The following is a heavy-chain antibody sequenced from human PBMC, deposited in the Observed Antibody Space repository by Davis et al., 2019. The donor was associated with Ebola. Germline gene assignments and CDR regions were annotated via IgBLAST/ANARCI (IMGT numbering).Heavy chain of an antibody. CDR2: IYYSGST. V-gene: IGHV4-4*02. CDR1: GGSISSSNW. D-gene: IGHD3-10*01. J-gene: IGHJ6*02. CDR3: ARGGSGSYYYYYYYGMDV. Sequence: MPSETLSLTCAVSGGSISSSNWWSWVRQPPGKGLEWIGEIYYSGSTNYNPSLKSRVTISVDTSKNQFSLKLSSVTAADTAVYYCARGGSGSYYYYYYYGMDVWGQGTTVTVSS.